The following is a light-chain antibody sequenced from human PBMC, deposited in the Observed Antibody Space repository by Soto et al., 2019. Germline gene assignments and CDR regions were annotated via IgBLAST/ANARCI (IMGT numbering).Light chain of an antibody. J-gene: IGLJ1*01. CDR1: SSDVGSYNY. V-gene: IGLV2-14*01. CDR3: SSYTSSSTLASYV. Sequence: LTQPASVSGSPGQSITISCTGTSSDVGSYNYVSWYQQHPGKAPKLMIYDVSNRPSGVSNRFSGSKSGNTASLTISGLQAEDEADYYCSSYTSSSTLASYVFGTGTKVTVL. CDR2: DVS.